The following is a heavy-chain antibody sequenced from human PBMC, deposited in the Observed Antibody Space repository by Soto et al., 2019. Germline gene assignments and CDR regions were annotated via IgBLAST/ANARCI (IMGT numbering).Heavy chain of an antibody. Sequence: QVQLQQWGAGLLKPSETLSLTCAVYGGSLSGYYGNGIRQSPGKGLEWIGEINYSGSTNYNPSIKSRVTISIDTSKNQFSLKLSSVTAADTAVYYCARTRNLDVWGQGTTVPVSS. V-gene: IGHV4-34*01. CDR3: ARTRNLDV. CDR1: GGSLSGYY. D-gene: IGHD1-1*01. CDR2: INYSGST. J-gene: IGHJ6*02.